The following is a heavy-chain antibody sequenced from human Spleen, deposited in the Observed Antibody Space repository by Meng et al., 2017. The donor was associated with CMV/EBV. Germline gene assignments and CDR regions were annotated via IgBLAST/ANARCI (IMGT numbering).Heavy chain of an antibody. CDR2: IYYSGST. D-gene: IGHD3-22*01. V-gene: IGHV4-31*03. Sequence: SETLSLTCTVSGGSISSGGYYWSWIRQHPGKGLEWIGYIYYSGSTYYNPSLKSRVTISVDTSKNQFSLKLSSVTAADTAVYYCARDDRILHDSSGNDAFDIWGQGTMVTVSS. CDR3: ARDDRILHDSSGNDAFDI. CDR1: GGSISSGGYY. J-gene: IGHJ3*02.